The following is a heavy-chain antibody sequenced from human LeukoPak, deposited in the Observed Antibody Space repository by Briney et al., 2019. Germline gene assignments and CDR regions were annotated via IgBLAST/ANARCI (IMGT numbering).Heavy chain of an antibody. CDR3: YCANIGLVPAAFDAFDI. V-gene: IGHV3-73*01. D-gene: IGHD2-2*01. CDR1: GFTLSGSA. Sequence: GGSLSLSCAASGFTLSGSAMNWIRQASGKGLEWVGRIRRKANSYATAYAASVKGRFTISRDDSKNSAYLQMNSLKTVDAAVYYFYCANIGLVPAAFDAFDIWRQGTMVTVSS. J-gene: IGHJ3*02. CDR2: IRRKANSYAT.